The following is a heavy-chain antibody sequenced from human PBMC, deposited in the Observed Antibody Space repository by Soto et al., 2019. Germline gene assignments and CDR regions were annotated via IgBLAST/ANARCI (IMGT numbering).Heavy chain of an antibody. Sequence: ASVKVSCKASGYTSTSYAMHWVRQAPGQRLEWMGWINAGNGNTKYSQKFQGRVTITRDTSASTAYMELSSLRSEDTAVYYCARTMPGVLYYFDYWGQGTLVTVSS. CDR2: INAGNGNT. V-gene: IGHV1-3*01. D-gene: IGHD2-2*01. J-gene: IGHJ4*02. CDR1: GYTSTSYA. CDR3: ARTMPGVLYYFDY.